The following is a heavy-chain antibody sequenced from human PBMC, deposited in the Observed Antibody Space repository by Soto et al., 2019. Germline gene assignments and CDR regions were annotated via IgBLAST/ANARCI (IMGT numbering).Heavy chain of an antibody. V-gene: IGHV3-30-3*01. CDR1: GFTFSSYA. CDR2: ISYDGSNK. D-gene: IGHD6-19*01. Sequence: PGGSLRLSXAASGFTFSSYAMHWVRQAPGKGLEWVAVISYDGSNKYYADSVKGRFTISRDNSKNTLYLQMNSLRAEDTAVYYCARDKYSSGWYGILDYWGQGTLVTVSS. CDR3: ARDKYSSGWYGILDY. J-gene: IGHJ4*02.